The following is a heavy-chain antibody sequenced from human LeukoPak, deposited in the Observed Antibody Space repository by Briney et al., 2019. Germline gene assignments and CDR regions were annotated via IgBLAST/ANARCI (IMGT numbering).Heavy chain of an antibody. D-gene: IGHD5-18*01. CDR2: IITSAGST. CDR3: ARVEGLTATVTD. CDR1: GYTFTSYY. J-gene: IGHJ4*02. V-gene: IGHV1-46*01. Sequence: GASVKVSCTASGYTFTSYYMHWVRQAPGQGLEWMGLIITSAGSTTYAQSFQGRVTLTRDTSTSTVYMEMSSLRSEDTAVYYCARVEGLTATVTDWGQGTLVTVSS.